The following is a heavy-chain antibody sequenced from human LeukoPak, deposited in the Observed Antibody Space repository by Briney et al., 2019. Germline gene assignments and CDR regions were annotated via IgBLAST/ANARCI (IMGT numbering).Heavy chain of an antibody. CDR3: AGLVGRYSSGLYYYYFDY. CDR1: GGSISSSIR. Sequence: TSGTLSLTCGVSGGSISSSIRWSWVRQPPGKGLEWIGEIHHEGSTKYSPSLKSRVTISVDKSKNQFSLKLNSMTAADTAVYYCAGLVGRYSSGLYYYYFDYWGQGTLVTVSS. CDR2: IHHEGST. D-gene: IGHD3-22*01. V-gene: IGHV4-4*02. J-gene: IGHJ4*02.